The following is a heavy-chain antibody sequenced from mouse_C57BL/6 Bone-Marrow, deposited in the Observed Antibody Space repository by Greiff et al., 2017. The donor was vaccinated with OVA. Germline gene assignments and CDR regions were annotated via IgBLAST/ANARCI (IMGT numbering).Heavy chain of an antibody. J-gene: IGHJ1*03. Sequence: QVQLQQPGAELVKPGASVKLSCKASGYTFTSYWMHWVKQRPGQGLEWIGMIHPNSGSTNYNEKFKSKATLTVDKSSSTAYMQLSSLTSEDSAVYYCARRELYYYGSSYWYFDVWGTGTTVTVSS. D-gene: IGHD1-1*01. CDR2: IHPNSGST. CDR1: GYTFTSYW. V-gene: IGHV1-64*01. CDR3: ARRELYYYGSSYWYFDV.